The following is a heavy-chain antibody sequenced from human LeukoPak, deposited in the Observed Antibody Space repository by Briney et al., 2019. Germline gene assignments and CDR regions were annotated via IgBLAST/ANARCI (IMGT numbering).Heavy chain of an antibody. CDR1: GGTFSSYA. CDR3: ARDGAYCGGDCFSWFDP. D-gene: IGHD2-21*02. V-gene: IGHV1-18*01. Sequence: GASVKVSCKASGGTFSSYAISWVRQAPGQGLEWMGWISAYNGNTNYAQKLQGRVTMTTDTSTSTAYMELRSLRSDDTAVYYCARDGAYCGGDCFSWFDPWGQGTLVTVSS. CDR2: ISAYNGNT. J-gene: IGHJ5*02.